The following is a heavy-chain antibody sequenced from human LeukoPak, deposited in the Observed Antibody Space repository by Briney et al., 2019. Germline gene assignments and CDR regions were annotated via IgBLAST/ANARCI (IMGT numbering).Heavy chain of an antibody. CDR3: ARVREKGYGDFDY. CDR2: ISGSGGST. J-gene: IGHJ4*02. V-gene: IGHV3-23*01. D-gene: IGHD4-17*01. CDR1: GFTFSSYA. Sequence: PGGSLRLSCAASGFTFSSYAMNWVRQAPGMGLEWVSLISGSGGSTYYADSAKGRFTISRDNSKNTLYLQMNSLRAEDTAVYYCARVREKGYGDFDYWGQGTLVTVSS.